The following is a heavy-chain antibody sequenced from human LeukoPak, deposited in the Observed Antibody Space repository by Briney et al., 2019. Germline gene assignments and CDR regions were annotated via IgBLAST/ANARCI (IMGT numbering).Heavy chain of an antibody. D-gene: IGHD4-17*01. CDR1: GGSISSYY. J-gene: IGHJ4*02. Sequence: SETLSLTCTVSGGSISSYYWTWIRRPAGKGLEWIGRIYTSGSTSYNPSLKSRVTMSVDTSRNQFSLKLRSVTAADTAVYYCARDHYDHYGDYVFDYWGQGTLVTVSS. CDR3: ARDHYDHYGDYVFDY. CDR2: IYTSGST. V-gene: IGHV4-4*07.